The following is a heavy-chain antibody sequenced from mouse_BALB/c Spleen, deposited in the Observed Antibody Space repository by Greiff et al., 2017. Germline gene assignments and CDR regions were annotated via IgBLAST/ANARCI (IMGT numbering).Heavy chain of an antibody. CDR1: GFTFSSFG. Sequence: EVQLVESGGGLVQPGGSRKLSCAASGFTFSSFGMHWVRQAPEKGLEWVAYISSGSSTIYYADTVKGRFTISRDNPKNTLFLQMTSLRSEDTAMYYCAGYGAWFAYWGQGTLVTVSA. CDR3: AGYGAWFAY. J-gene: IGHJ3*01. CDR2: ISSGSSTI. D-gene: IGHD2-14*01. V-gene: IGHV5-17*02.